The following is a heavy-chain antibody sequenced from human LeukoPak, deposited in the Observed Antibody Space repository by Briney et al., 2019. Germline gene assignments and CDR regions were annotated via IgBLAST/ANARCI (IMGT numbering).Heavy chain of an antibody. CDR3: ARDFGTTGWHTFDY. V-gene: IGHV6-1*01. Sequence: SQTLSLTCVVSGDSVSSKNGAWNWIRQSPSRGLEWLGRTYYRSKWYNDYAESMEGSMTISQDTSKKQYSLHLNSVTPDDTAVYYCARDFGTTGWHTFDYWGQGTLVTVSS. D-gene: IGHD6-19*01. CDR2: TYYRSKWYN. J-gene: IGHJ4*02. CDR1: GDSVSSKNGA.